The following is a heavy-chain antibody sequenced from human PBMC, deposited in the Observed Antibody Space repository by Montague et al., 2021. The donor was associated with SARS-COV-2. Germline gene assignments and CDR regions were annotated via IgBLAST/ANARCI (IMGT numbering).Heavy chain of an antibody. D-gene: IGHD3-16*02. CDR3: ARVHEASSYDYVWGSYRYDSSYYYYGMDV. V-gene: IGHV3-7*01. CDR1: GFTVSSYW. CDR2: IKQDVREQ. Sequence: SLRLSCEASGFTVSSYWMSGVRQAPVKGLEWVANIKQDVREQYYXYSXHVRFTISRDNAKNSLYLQMNSLRAEDTAVYYCARVHEASSYDYVWGSYRYDSSYYYYGMDVWGQGATVTVSS. J-gene: IGHJ6*02.